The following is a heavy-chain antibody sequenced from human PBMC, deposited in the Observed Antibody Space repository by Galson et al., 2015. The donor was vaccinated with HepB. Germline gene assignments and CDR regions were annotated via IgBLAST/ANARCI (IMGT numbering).Heavy chain of an antibody. V-gene: IGHV4-59*08. CDR3: ARHPGRGSVGYAFDL. Sequence: ETLSLTCSVSHGSINNYYWSWIRQSPGNRLEWIGYIYYNGDTTYNPSLGYRVGMSVDTSINQVSLWLTSATAADTAVYYCARHPGRGSVGYAFDLWGQGTLVTVSA. CDR1: HGSINNYY. CDR2: IYYNGDT. J-gene: IGHJ4*02. D-gene: IGHD5-12*01.